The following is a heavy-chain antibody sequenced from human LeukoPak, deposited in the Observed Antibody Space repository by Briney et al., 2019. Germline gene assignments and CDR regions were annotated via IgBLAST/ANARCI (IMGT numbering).Heavy chain of an antibody. D-gene: IGHD3-9*01. CDR3: ARDGDDILTGYYRRSWFDP. CDR1: GFTFSSYW. Sequence: GGSLRLSCAASGFTFSSYWMSWVRQAPGKGLEWVANIKQDGSEKYYVDSVKGRFTISRDNAKNSLYLQMNSLRAEDTAVYYCARDGDDILTGYYRRSWFDPWGQGTLVTVSS. V-gene: IGHV3-7*01. CDR2: IKQDGSEK. J-gene: IGHJ5*02.